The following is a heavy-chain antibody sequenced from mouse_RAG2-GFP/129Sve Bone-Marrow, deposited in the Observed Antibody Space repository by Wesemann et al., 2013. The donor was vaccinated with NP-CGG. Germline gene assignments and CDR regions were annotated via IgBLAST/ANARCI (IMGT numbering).Heavy chain of an antibody. CDR1: GFSLTSYG. CDR2: IWAGGST. CDR3: AVNGDYGTRAMDY. V-gene: IGHV2-9*02. J-gene: IGHJ4*01. Sequence: SLSITCTVSGFSLTSYGVHWVRQPPGKGLEWLGVIWAGGSTNYNSALMSRLSISKDNSKSQVFLKMNSLQTDDTAMYYCAVNGDYGTRAMDYWGQGTSVTVSS. D-gene: IGHD2-13*01.